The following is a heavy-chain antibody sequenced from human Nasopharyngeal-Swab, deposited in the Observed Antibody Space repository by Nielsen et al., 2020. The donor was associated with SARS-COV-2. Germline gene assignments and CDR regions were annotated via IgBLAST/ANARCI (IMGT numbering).Heavy chain of an antibody. Sequence: ASVKVSCKASCYTSTSYGISWVRQAPAQGLEWMGWIIAYNGNTNYAQNLQGRVTMTTDTSTSTAYMELRSLRSDDTAVYYCARDPPYYDSSAPWGFDYWGQGTLVTVSS. CDR2: IIAYNGNT. CDR1: CYTSTSYG. V-gene: IGHV1-18*01. J-gene: IGHJ4*02. CDR3: ARDPPYYDSSAPWGFDY. D-gene: IGHD3-22*01.